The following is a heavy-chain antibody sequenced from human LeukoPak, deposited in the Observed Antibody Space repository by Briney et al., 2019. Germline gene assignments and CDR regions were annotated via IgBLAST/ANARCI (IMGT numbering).Heavy chain of an antibody. Sequence: GGSLTLSCAASGFTFSSYGMHWVLQAPGKGLEWVAVISYDGSNKYYADSVKGRFTISRDNSKNTLYLQMNSLRAEDTAVYYCAKESYGDLYFDYWGQGTLVTVSS. CDR3: AKESYGDLYFDY. D-gene: IGHD4-17*01. V-gene: IGHV3-30*18. CDR1: GFTFSSYG. J-gene: IGHJ4*02. CDR2: ISYDGSNK.